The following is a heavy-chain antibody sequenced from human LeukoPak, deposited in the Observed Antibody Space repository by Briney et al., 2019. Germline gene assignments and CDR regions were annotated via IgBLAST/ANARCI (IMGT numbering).Heavy chain of an antibody. J-gene: IGHJ4*02. CDR3: AKGEYYDFWSGYIDY. V-gene: IGHV3-7*03. CDR1: GFTFSSYW. CDR2: INHNGNVN. D-gene: IGHD3-3*01. Sequence: GGSLRLSCAASGFTFSSYWMNWARQAPGKGLEWVASINHNGNVNYYVDSVKGRFTISRDNAKNSLYLQMSNLRAEDTAVYYCAKGEYYDFWSGYIDYWGQGTLVTVSS.